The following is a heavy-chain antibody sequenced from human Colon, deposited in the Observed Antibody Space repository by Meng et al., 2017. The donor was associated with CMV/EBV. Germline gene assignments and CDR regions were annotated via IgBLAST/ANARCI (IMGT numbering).Heavy chain of an antibody. D-gene: IGHD1-26*01. J-gene: IGHJ3*02. CDR1: GFTFTSFA. Sequence: GESLKISCAASGFTFTSFAMSWVRQAPGKGLEWVASISPSGGPNYADSVKGRLTISRDISTNTTFLLLSDLIADDTAIYYCAKALGFLGWGSSHDPFDIWGQGTMVTVSS. CDR3: AKALGFLGWGSSHDPFDI. CDR2: ISPSGGP. V-gene: IGHV3-23*01.